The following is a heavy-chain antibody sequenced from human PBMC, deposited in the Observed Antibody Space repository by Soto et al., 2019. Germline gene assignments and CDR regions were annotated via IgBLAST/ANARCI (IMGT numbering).Heavy chain of an antibody. CDR1: GFAFGKYW. J-gene: IGHJ4*02. D-gene: IGHD3-10*01. CDR3: ARESWVPDF. V-gene: IGHV3-74*01. Sequence: PGGSLRLSCAASGFAFGKYWMHWVRQVPGKGLDWVSRINPDGRVKDYADSVKGRFAISRDNDRNTLYLQLDSLRGEDTAVYHCARESWVPDFWGQGTLVTVSS. CDR2: INPDGRVK.